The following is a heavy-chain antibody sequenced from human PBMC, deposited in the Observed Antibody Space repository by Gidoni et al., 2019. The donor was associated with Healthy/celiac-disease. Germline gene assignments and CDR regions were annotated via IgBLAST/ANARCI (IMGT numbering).Heavy chain of an antibody. J-gene: IGHJ6*02. D-gene: IGHD3-3*01. Sequence: QVQLQQWGAGLLKPSETLSLTCAVYGGSFSGYYWSWIRQPPGKGLEWSGEINHSGSTNYNPSLKSRVTISVDTSKNQFSLKLSSVTAADTAVYYCARLGWRGSGVYYYYYGMDVWGQGTTVTVSS. CDR3: ARLGWRGSGVYYYYYGMDV. V-gene: IGHV4-34*01. CDR2: INHSGST. CDR1: GGSFSGYY.